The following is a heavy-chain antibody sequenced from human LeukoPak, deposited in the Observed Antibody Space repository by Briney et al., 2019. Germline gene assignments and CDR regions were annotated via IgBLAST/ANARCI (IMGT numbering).Heavy chain of an antibody. CDR1: GYSFNSNS. J-gene: IGHJ2*01. V-gene: IGHV1-18*04. CDR3: TRDGPYGDYPGGYWYFDL. D-gene: IGHD4-17*01. CDR2: ISTYNDNT. Sequence: PSASVKVSCKTSGYSFNSNSISWVRQAPGKGLEWMGWISTYNDNTYYAQRVQGRVSMTTDASTNTVYMELRSLRSDDTAVYYCTRDGPYGDYPGGYWYFDLWGRGTLVTVSS.